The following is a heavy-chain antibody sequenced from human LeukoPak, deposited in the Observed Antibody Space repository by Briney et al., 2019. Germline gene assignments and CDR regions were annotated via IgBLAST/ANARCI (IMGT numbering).Heavy chain of an antibody. D-gene: IGHD6-19*01. CDR2: IIPIFGTA. J-gene: IGHJ6*03. V-gene: IGHV1-69*05. CDR3: ARERWLVRFDYYYYYMDV. CDR1: GGTFSSYA. Sequence: SVKVSCKASGGTFSSYAISWVRQAPGQGLEWMGRIIPIFGTANYAQRFQGRVTITTDESTSTAYMELSSLRSEDTAVYYCARERWLVRFDYYYYYMDVWGKGTTVTVSS.